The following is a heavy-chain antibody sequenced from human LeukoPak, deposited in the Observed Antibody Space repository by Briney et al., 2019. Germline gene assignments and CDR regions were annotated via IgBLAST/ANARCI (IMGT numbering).Heavy chain of an antibody. Sequence: GGSLRLSCAASGFSFSTYWMAWVRQAPGKGLEWVANIKPDGSAKNYVDSVKGRFTISRDNAKNSMYLQMNSLRVEDTAAYYCARVSGNWGQGTLVTVSS. D-gene: IGHD2-15*01. CDR1: GFSFSTYW. J-gene: IGHJ4*02. V-gene: IGHV3-7*01. CDR3: ARVSGN. CDR2: IKPDGSAK.